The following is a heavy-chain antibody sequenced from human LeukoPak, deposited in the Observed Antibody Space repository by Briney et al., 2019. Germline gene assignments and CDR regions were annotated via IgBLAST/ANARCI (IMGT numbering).Heavy chain of an antibody. Sequence: PGGSLRLSCAASGFIVSDNYMSWVRQAPGKGLEWVSVIYSGGTTYYADSVKGRFTISRDNAKNSLYLQMNSLRAEDTALYYCAKDTAASWSNYYYYYGMDVWGQGTTVTVSS. CDR2: IYSGGTT. J-gene: IGHJ6*02. V-gene: IGHV3-53*05. CDR1: GFIVSDNY. CDR3: AKDTAASWSNYYYYYGMDV. D-gene: IGHD6-13*01.